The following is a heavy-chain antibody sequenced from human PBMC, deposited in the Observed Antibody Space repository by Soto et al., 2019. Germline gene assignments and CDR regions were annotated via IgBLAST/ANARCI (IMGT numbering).Heavy chain of an antibody. CDR3: AHSSGYGSGPGCFDY. CDR2: IYWDDDK. CDR1: GFSLSTSGVG. V-gene: IGHV2-5*02. Sequence: QITLKESGPPLVKPTQTLTLTCTFSGFSLSTSGVGVGWIRQPPGKALEWLALIYWDDDKRYSPSLKSRLTITKDPSKYQVVLTMTNMDPVDTATYYCAHSSGYGSGPGCFDYWGQGTLVTVSS. D-gene: IGHD3-10*01. J-gene: IGHJ4*02.